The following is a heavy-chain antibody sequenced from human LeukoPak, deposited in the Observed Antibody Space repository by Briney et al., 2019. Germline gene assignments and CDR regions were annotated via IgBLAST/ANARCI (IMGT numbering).Heavy chain of an antibody. Sequence: ARGSLRLSCAASGFTFSSYAMSWVRQAPGKGLEWVSAISGSGGSTYYADSVKGRFTISRDNSKNTLYLQMNSLRADGTPLYYCAKDFLVAGDYSRGYFDYWGQGTLVTVSS. CDR1: GFTFSSYA. J-gene: IGHJ4*02. D-gene: IGHD4-11*01. V-gene: IGHV3-23*01. CDR2: ISGSGGST. CDR3: AKDFLVAGDYSRGYFDY.